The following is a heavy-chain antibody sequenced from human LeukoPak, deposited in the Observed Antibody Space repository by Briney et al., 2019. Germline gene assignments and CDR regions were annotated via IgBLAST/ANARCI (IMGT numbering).Heavy chain of an antibody. CDR1: GFTFSSYW. V-gene: IGHV3-7*03. CDR2: IKQDGSEK. D-gene: IGHD3-22*01. J-gene: IGHJ4*02. Sequence: PGGSLRLSCAASGFTFSSYWMSWVRQAPGKGLEWVANIKQDGSEKYYVDSVKGRFTISRDNAKNSLYLQMNSLRAEDTAVYYCARDARYYDSNYDYWGQGTLVTVSS. CDR3: ARDARYYDSNYDY.